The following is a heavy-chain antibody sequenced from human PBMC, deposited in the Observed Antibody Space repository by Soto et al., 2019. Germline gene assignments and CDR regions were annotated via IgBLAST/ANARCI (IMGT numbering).Heavy chain of an antibody. J-gene: IGHJ2*01. Sequence: QGQLVQSGAEVRKPGASVKVSCQASGYIFNNYGLSWVRQVPGQGLECVGWVGPYVGKTEYAPKFRDRVTMTADPTTNTDYMELRSLTSDDSALYYCARCYCSVGSCFKCWHFDLWGRGTLVSVSS. V-gene: IGHV1-18*01. CDR1: GYIFNNYG. CDR2: VGPYVGKT. D-gene: IGHD6-19*01. CDR3: ARCYCSVGSCFKCWHFDL.